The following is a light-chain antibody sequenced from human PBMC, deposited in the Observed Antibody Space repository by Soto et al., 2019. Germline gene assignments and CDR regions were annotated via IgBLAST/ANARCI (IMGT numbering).Light chain of an antibody. V-gene: IGKV3-15*01. Sequence: EIVMTQSPATLSVSPGERATLSYRASQSISARLGWYQQRPGQAPRLLIYGGSNRATGVPARFSGSGSGTEFTLTISGLQSEYFAFYYCLQYNTWRSITFGQGTRLEIK. J-gene: IGKJ5*01. CDR2: GGS. CDR1: QSISAR. CDR3: LQYNTWRSIT.